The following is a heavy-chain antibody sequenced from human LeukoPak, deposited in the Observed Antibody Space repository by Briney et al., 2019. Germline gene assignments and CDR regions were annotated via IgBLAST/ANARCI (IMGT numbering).Heavy chain of an antibody. CDR3: TREIDCSSTSCYWAGYFDY. J-gene: IGHJ4*02. D-gene: IGHD2-2*01. CDR2: IRSKAYGGTT. V-gene: IGHV3-49*04. Sequence: GGSLRLSCTASGFTFGDYAMSWVRQAPGKGLEWVGFIRSKAYGGTTEYAASVKGRFTISRDDSKSIAYLQMNSLKTEDTAVYYCTREIDCSSTSCYWAGYFDYWGQGTLVTVSS. CDR1: GFTFGDYA.